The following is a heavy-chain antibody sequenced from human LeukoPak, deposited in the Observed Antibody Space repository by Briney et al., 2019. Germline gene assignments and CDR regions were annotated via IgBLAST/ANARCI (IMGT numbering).Heavy chain of an antibody. CDR3: ARAGYGSIFYFDY. CDR1: GFSFSTYW. Sequence: TGGSLRLSCAASGFSFSTYWMSWVRQAPGKGLEWVANIKQDGSEKYYVDSAKGRFTISRDNAKNSLYLQMNSLRAEDTAVYFCARAGYGSIFYFDYWGQGTLVTVSS. D-gene: IGHD5-12*01. CDR2: IKQDGSEK. J-gene: IGHJ4*02. V-gene: IGHV3-7*02.